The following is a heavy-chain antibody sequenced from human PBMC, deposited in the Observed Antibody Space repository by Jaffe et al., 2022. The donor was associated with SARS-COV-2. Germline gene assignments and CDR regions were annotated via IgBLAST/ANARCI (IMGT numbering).Heavy chain of an antibody. CDR2: IYTSGST. CDR1: GGSISSGSYY. D-gene: IGHD5-18*01. Sequence: QVQLQESGPGLVKPSQTLSLTCTVSGGSISSGSYYWSWIRQPAGKGLEWIGRIYTSGSTNYNPSLKSRVTISVDTSKNQFSLKLSSVTAADTAVYYCARNGYSYGYYGWFDPWGQGTLVTVSS. V-gene: IGHV4-61*02. J-gene: IGHJ5*02. CDR3: ARNGYSYGYYGWFDP.